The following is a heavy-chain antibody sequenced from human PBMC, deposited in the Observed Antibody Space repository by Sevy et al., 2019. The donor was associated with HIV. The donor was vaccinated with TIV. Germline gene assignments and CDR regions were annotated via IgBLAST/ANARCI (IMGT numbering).Heavy chain of an antibody. Sequence: GGSLRLSCAASGFTVSSNYMSWVRQAPGKGLEWVSVIYSGGGTYYADTVKGRFTISRDNSKNTLYLQINSLRAEDTAVYYCATSSDFWSGHYTHWGQGTLVTVSS. CDR3: ATSSDFWSGHYTH. D-gene: IGHD3-3*01. V-gene: IGHV3-53*01. CDR2: IYSGGGT. CDR1: GFTVSSNY. J-gene: IGHJ4*02.